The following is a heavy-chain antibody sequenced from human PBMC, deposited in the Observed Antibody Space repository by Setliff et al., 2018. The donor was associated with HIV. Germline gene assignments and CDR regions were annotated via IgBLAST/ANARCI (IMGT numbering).Heavy chain of an antibody. J-gene: IGHJ6*03. CDR2: INPNSGGT. V-gene: IGHV1-2*02. CDR1: GYTFTDYY. Sequence: ASVKVSCKASGYTFTDYYMHWVRQAPGQGLEWMGWINPNSGGTNYAQKFQGRVTVNRETSISTAYMELSRLRSDDTAVYYCARDAGHIVVVVAAYYYYMDVWGKGTTVTVSS. CDR3: ARDAGHIVVVVAAYYYYMDV. D-gene: IGHD2-15*01.